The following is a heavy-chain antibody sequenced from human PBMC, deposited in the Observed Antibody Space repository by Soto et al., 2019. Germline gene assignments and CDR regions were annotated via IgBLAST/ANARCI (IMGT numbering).Heavy chain of an antibody. CDR3: ARGYLELNYYYYMDV. Sequence: GGSLRLSCAASGFTFSTYAMNWVRQAPGKGLEWVSAISSSGRSTYYADSVKGRFTISRDNSKTTLYLQMNSLRAEDTAVYYCARGYLELNYYYYMDVWGKGTTVTVSS. J-gene: IGHJ6*03. D-gene: IGHD1-7*01. CDR2: ISSSGRST. V-gene: IGHV3-23*01. CDR1: GFTFSTYA.